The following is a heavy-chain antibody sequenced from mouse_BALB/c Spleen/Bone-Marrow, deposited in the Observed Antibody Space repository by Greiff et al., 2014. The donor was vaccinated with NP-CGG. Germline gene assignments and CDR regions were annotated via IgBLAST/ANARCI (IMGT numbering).Heavy chain of an antibody. CDR3: ARYYYGSSYFDY. D-gene: IGHD1-1*01. Sequence: VQLQQSGAELVKPGPSVKLSCTASGFNIKDTYMHWVKQRPEQGLEWIGRIDPANGNTKYDPKFQGKATITADTSSNTAYLQLSSLTSEDTAVYYCARYYYGSSYFDYWGQGTTLTVSS. CDR2: IDPANGNT. J-gene: IGHJ2*01. CDR1: GFNIKDTY. V-gene: IGHV14-3*02.